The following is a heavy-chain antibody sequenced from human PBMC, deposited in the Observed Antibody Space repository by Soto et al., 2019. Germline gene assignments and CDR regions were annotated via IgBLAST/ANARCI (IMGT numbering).Heavy chain of an antibody. CDR2: ISGSGSNP. CDR1: GFTFSSYA. Sequence: PGGSLRLSCAASGFTFSSYAMSWVRQAPGQGLEWVSAISGSGSNPYYADSVKGRFTISRDNSKNTLYLQMNSLRAEDTALYYCARDRESSGWYQTPFDYWGQGTLVTVSS. V-gene: IGHV3-23*01. CDR3: ARDRESSGWYQTPFDY. D-gene: IGHD6-19*01. J-gene: IGHJ4*02.